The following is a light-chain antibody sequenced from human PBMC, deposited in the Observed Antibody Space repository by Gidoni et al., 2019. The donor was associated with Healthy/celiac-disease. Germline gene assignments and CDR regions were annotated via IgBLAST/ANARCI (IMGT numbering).Light chain of an antibody. CDR3: QSYDSSLSGWGV. CDR2: GHS. V-gene: IGLV1-40*01. Sequence: QSVLTQPPSVSGAPGQRAPIPCTGSSSNIGAGYDVHWYQQLPGTAPKLLIFGHSNRPSGVPDRFSGSKSGTSASLAITGLQAEDEADYYCQSYDSSLSGWGVFGTGTKVTVL. J-gene: IGLJ1*01. CDR1: SSNIGAGYD.